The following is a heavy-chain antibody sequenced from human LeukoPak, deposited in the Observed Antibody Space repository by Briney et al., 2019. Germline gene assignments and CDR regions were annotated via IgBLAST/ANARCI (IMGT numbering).Heavy chain of an antibody. CDR3: ARAPSESGGYYPGYFRH. CDR2: MKSDGST. Sequence: GGSLRLSCAASGFTFNSYWVHWVGQAPGKGVVWVSRMKSDGSTNYADSVKGRFTISRDNAKNTVSLQMNSLRAEDTGVYYCARAPSESGGYYPGYFRHWRQGNLVTVSS. J-gene: IGHJ1*01. D-gene: IGHD3-22*01. V-gene: IGHV3-74*01. CDR1: GFTFNSYW.